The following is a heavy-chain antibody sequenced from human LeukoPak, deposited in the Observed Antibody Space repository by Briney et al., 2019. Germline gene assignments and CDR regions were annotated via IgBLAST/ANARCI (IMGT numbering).Heavy chain of an antibody. CDR2: IYYSGST. CDR3: AWGMRDAFDI. J-gene: IGHJ3*02. CDR1: GGSISSYY. V-gene: IGHV4-59*01. D-gene: IGHD7-27*01. Sequence: SETLSLTCTVSGGSISSYYWSWIRQPPGQGLEWIGYIYYSGSTNYNPSLKSRVTISVDTSKNQFSLKLSSVTAADTAVYYCAWGMRDAFDIWGQGTMVTVSS.